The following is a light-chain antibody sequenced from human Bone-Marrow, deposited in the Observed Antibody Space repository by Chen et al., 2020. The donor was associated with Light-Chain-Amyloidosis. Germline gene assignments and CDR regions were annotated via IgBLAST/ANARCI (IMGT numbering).Light chain of an antibody. CDR3: CSSYAGNNRV. Sequence: QSALTQPPSASGSPGQSVTISCTGTSSDVGVYDSVSWDQPHPGNAPKLMIFEVSKRPAGVRDGCSGSKSGNTASLSVSGLQAEDEADYYCCSSYAGNNRVFGGGTKLTVL. V-gene: IGLV2-8*01. CDR2: EVS. CDR1: SSDVGVYDS. J-gene: IGLJ2*01.